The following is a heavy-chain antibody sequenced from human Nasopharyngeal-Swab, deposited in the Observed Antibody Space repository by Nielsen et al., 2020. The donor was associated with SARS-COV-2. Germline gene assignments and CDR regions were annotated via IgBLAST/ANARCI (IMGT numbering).Heavy chain of an antibody. J-gene: IGHJ5*02. CDR3: VFQSRDSSGYYPNWFDP. CDR2: INAGNGNT. V-gene: IGHV1-3*01. D-gene: IGHD3-22*01. Sequence: ASVKVSCKASGYTFTTYAMHWVRQAPGQRLEWMGWINAGNGNTKYSQKFQGRVTITRDTSASTAYMELSSLRSEDTAVYYCVFQSRDSSGYYPNWFDPWGQGTLVTVSS. CDR1: GYTFTTYA.